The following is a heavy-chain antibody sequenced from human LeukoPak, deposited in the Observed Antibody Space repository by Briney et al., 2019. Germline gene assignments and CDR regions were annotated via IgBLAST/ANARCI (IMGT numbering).Heavy chain of an antibody. V-gene: IGHV4-39*07. Sequence: SETLSLTCTVSGGSLSSSTYYWGWIRQPPGKGLEWIGSIYYSGSTYYNPSLKSRVTISVDTSKNQFSLKLSSLTAADTAVYYCCYGDYYYFDYWGQGTLVTVSS. CDR3: CYGDYYYFDY. D-gene: IGHD4-17*01. CDR2: IYYSGST. J-gene: IGHJ4*02. CDR1: GGSLSSSTYY.